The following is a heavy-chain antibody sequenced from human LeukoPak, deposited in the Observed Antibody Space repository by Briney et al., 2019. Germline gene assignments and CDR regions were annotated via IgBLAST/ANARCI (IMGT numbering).Heavy chain of an antibody. CDR1: GFTFSDNY. Sequence: PGGSLRLSCAASGFTFSDNYMSWVRQAPGKGLEWVSLIYSGGNTYYADSVKGRFTVSRDNSKNTLYLQMNSLRAEDTAVYYCARVIVGTTTRLDYFDYWGQGTLVTGSS. D-gene: IGHD1-26*01. V-gene: IGHV3-66*01. J-gene: IGHJ4*02. CDR2: IYSGGNT. CDR3: ARVIVGTTTRLDYFDY.